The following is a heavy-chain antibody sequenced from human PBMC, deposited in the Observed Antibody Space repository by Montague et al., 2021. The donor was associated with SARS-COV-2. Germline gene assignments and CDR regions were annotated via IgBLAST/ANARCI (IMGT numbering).Heavy chain of an antibody. J-gene: IGHJ4*02. CDR2: IKQDGSEA. D-gene: IGHD4/OR15-4a*01. CDR1: GFTFNNYW. V-gene: IGHV3-7*01. CDR3: ATLIYRYGAFDY. Sequence: SLSLSCAASGFTFNNYWMNWVRQTPGKGLEWVANIKQDGSEAYYMDSVKGRFTISRDNAKKSLHLQMNRLRDEDTAVYYCATLIYRYGAFDYWGQGTLVIVSS.